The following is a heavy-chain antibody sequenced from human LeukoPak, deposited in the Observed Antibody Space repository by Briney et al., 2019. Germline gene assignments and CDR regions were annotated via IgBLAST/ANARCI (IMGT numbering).Heavy chain of an antibody. J-gene: IGHJ4*02. D-gene: IGHD2-2*01. V-gene: IGHV1-8*03. CDR1: GYTFTSYD. CDR2: MNPNSGNT. Sequence: ASVKVSCKASGYTFTSYDINWVRQATGQGLEWMGWMNPNSGNTGYAQKFQGRVTITRNTSVSTAYMELSSLRSEDTAVYYCARGWYQLLSRFDYWGQGTLVTVSS. CDR3: ARGWYQLLSRFDY.